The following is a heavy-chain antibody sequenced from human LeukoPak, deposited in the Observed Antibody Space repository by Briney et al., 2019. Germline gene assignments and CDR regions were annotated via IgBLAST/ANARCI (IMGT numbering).Heavy chain of an antibody. CDR2: IWYDGSNK. CDR1: GFTFSSYG. Sequence: PGGSLRLSCAASGFTFSSYGMHWVRQAPGKGLEWVAVIWYDGSNKYYADSVKGRFTISRDNSKNTLYLQMNSLRAEDTAVYYCASCSSYYDSSGYLDYWGQGTLVTVSS. CDR3: ASCSSYYDSSGYLDY. V-gene: IGHV3-33*01. J-gene: IGHJ4*02. D-gene: IGHD3-22*01.